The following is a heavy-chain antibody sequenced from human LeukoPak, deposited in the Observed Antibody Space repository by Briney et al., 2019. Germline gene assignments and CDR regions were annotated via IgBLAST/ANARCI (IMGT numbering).Heavy chain of an antibody. Sequence: SETLSLTCTVSGGSISSYYWSWIRQPPGKGLEWIGYIYYSGSTNYNPSLKSRVTISVDTSKNQFSLKLSSVTAADTAVYYCARTPKLPTYYYGSGSYHPFDYWGQGTLVTVSS. CDR1: GGSISSYY. D-gene: IGHD3-10*01. CDR3: ARTPKLPTYYYGSGSYHPFDY. V-gene: IGHV4-59*08. CDR2: IYYSGST. J-gene: IGHJ4*02.